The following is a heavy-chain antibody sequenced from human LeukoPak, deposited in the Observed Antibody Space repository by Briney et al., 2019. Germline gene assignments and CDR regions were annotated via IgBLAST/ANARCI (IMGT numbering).Heavy chain of an antibody. J-gene: IGHJ3*02. D-gene: IGHD2-2*03. CDR3: ARVDDLDAFDM. Sequence: PGGSLRLSCAASGFTFSRYAMHWVRQAPGKGLEWVAVISDDGSNKYYADSVKGRFTISRDNSKNTLYLQMNSLRAEDTAVYYCARVDDLDAFDMWGQGTMVTVSS. CDR1: GFTFSRYA. CDR2: ISDDGSNK. V-gene: IGHV3-30*04.